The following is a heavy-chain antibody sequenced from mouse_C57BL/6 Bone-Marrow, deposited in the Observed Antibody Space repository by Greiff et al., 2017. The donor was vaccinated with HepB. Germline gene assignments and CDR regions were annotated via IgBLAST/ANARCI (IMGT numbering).Heavy chain of an antibody. V-gene: IGHV1-19*01. CDR1: GYTFTDYY. CDR2: INPYNGGT. J-gene: IGHJ3*01. CDR3: AREGNAPWFAY. Sequence: DVQLQESGPVLVKPGASVKMSCKASGYTFTDYYMNWVKQSHGKSLEWIGVINPYNGGTSYNQKFKGKATLTVDKSSSTAYMELNSLTSEDSAVYYCAREGNAPWFAYWGQGTLVTVSA.